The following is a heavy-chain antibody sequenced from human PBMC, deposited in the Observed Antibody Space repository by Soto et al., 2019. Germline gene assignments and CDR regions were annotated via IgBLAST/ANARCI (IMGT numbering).Heavy chain of an antibody. D-gene: IGHD1-26*01. CDR3: ARGGGAGSGSYKFFFDY. Sequence: QVQLVQSGAEVKKPGASVKVSCKASGYTFTSYYIHWVRQAPGQGLEWMGIINASGGGTTYAQKLQGRVTMTRDTSTSTVDMELSSLRSEDTAVYYCARGGGAGSGSYKFFFDYWGQGTLVTVSS. CDR1: GYTFTSYY. V-gene: IGHV1-46*04. CDR2: INASGGGT. J-gene: IGHJ4*02.